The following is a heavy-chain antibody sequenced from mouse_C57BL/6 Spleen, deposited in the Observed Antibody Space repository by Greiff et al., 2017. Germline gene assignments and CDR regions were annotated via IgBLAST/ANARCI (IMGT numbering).Heavy chain of an antibody. V-gene: IGHV1-39*01. D-gene: IGHD2-1*01. J-gene: IGHJ4*01. CDR1: GYSFTDYN. Sequence: VQLKESGPELVKPGASVKISCKASGYSFTDYNMNWVKQSNGKSLEWIGVINPNYGTTSYNQKFKGKATLTVDQSSSTAYMQLNSLTAEDSAVYYCAISYGNSYALDYWGQGTSVTVSS. CDR3: AISYGNSYALDY. CDR2: INPNYGTT.